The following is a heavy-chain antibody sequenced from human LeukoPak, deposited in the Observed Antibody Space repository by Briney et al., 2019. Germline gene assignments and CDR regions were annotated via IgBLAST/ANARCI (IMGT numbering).Heavy chain of an antibody. CDR2: IIPIFGTA. V-gene: IGHV1-69*13. J-gene: IGHJ4*02. Sequence: SVKVSCKASGGTFSSYAISWVRQAPGQGLEWMRGIIPIFGTANYAQKFQGRVTITADESTSTAYMELSSLRSEDTAVYYCARDCGGDCSTHLDYWGQGTLVTVSS. CDR1: GGTFSSYA. D-gene: IGHD2-21*02. CDR3: ARDCGGDCSTHLDY.